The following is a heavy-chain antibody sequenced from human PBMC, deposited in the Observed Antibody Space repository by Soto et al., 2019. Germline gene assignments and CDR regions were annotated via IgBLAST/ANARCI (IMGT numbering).Heavy chain of an antibody. CDR1: GWSFNGHY. CDR2: INHTGGT. D-gene: IGHD3-3*01. J-gene: IGHJ5*02. Sequence: SATRSLTCSFYGWSFNGHYWNWLRQPPGKGLEWIGEINHTGGTHYNPSLKSRVTMSVDTSKNQFSLRLSSVTAADTAIYYCATRITVFGLLIPPFDPWGQGTQVTVSS. CDR3: ATRITVFGLLIPPFDP. V-gene: IGHV4-34*01.